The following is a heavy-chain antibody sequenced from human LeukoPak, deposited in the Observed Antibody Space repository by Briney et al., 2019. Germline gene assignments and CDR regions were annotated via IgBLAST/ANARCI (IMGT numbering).Heavy chain of an antibody. Sequence: PSETLSLTCTVSGGSISSYYWSWIRQPLGKGLEWIGYIYYSGSTNYNPSLKSRVTISVDTSKNQFSLKLSSVTAADTAVYYCAGTGITMVRGVPTNWGQGTLVTVSS. J-gene: IGHJ4*02. CDR2: IYYSGST. V-gene: IGHV4-59*08. CDR3: AGTGITMVRGVPTN. D-gene: IGHD3-10*01. CDR1: GGSISSYY.